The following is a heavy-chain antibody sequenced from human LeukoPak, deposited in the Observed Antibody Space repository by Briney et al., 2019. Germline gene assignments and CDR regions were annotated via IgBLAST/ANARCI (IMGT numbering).Heavy chain of an antibody. V-gene: IGHV3-23*01. Sequence: GGSLRLSCAASGSTFSSYTMNWVRQAPGKGLGWVSAISGSGGSTYYTDSVKGRFTISRDNSKNTLDLQVNSLRAEDTALYYCAKTSPSGSYYFDYWGQGTLVTVSS. CDR3: AKTSPSGSYYFDY. CDR1: GSTFSSYT. D-gene: IGHD5-12*01. J-gene: IGHJ4*02. CDR2: ISGSGGST.